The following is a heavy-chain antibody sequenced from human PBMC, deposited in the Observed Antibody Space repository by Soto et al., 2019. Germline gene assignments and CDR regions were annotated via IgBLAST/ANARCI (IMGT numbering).Heavy chain of an antibody. Sequence: PVGSLRLSCAASGFTFSSYSMNWVRQAPGKGLEWVSYISSSSTIYYADSVKGRFTISRDNAKNSLYLQMNSLRAEDTAVYYCARARVDTFYYYMDVWGKGTTVTVSS. CDR1: GFTFSSYS. D-gene: IGHD5-18*01. CDR3: ARARVDTFYYYMDV. V-gene: IGHV3-48*01. CDR2: ISSSSTI. J-gene: IGHJ6*03.